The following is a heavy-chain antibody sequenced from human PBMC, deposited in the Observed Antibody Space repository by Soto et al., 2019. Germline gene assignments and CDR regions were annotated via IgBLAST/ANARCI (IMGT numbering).Heavy chain of an antibody. D-gene: IGHD3-10*01. CDR1: GFTFSNAW. CDR3: TTGTVQWASFLEWLNEGRWYYGSGSPTHYYYYYGMDV. CDR2: IKSKTDGGTT. Sequence: EVQLVESGGGLVKPGGSLRLSCAASGFTFSNAWMNWVRQAPGKGLEWVGRIKSKTDGGTTDYAAPVKGRFTISRDDSKNTLYLQMNSLKTEDTAVYYCTTGTVQWASFLEWLNEGRWYYGSGSPTHYYYYYGMDVWGQGTTVTVSS. V-gene: IGHV3-15*07. J-gene: IGHJ6*02.